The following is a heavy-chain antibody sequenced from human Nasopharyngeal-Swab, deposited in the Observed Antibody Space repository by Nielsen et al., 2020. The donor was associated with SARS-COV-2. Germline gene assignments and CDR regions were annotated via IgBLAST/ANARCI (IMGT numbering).Heavy chain of an antibody. D-gene: IGHD2-2*02. Sequence: GESLKISCAASGFTFSSYSMNWVRQAPGKGLEWVSSISISSSYIYYADSVKGRFTISRDNAKNSLYLQMNSLRAEDTAVYYCAISYCSSNSCYIFDYWGQGTLVTVSS. V-gene: IGHV3-21*01. CDR1: GFTFSSYS. CDR2: ISISSSYI. CDR3: AISYCSSNSCYIFDY. J-gene: IGHJ4*02.